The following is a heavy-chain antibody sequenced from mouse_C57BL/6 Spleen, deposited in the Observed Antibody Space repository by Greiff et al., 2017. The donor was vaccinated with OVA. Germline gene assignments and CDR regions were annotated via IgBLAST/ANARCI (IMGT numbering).Heavy chain of an antibody. V-gene: IGHV1-52*01. J-gene: IGHJ1*03. D-gene: IGHD1-1*01. CDR3: ASYYYGSSAPYFDV. CDR1: GYTFTSYW. Sequence: QVQLQQPGAELVRPGSSVKLSCKASGYTFTSYWMHWVKQRPIQGLEWIGNIDPSDSETHYNQKFKDKATLTVDKSSSTAYMQLSSLTSEDSAVYYCASYYYGSSAPYFDVWGTGTTVTVSS. CDR2: IDPSDSET.